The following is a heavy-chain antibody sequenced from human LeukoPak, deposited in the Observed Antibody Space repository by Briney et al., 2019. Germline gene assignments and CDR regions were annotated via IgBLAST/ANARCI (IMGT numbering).Heavy chain of an antibody. J-gene: IGHJ4*02. V-gene: IGHV3-48*03. CDR1: GFTFSSFE. CDR2: ITSSASTI. CDR3: ARKVLSGSRYFDY. Sequence: GSLRLSCAASGFTFSSFEMNWVCQAPGKGLEWVSYITSSASTIYYAESVKGRFTISRDNAKNSLFLQMNSLRAEDTAVYYCARKVLSGSRYFDYWGEGAVAPVSS. D-gene: IGHD1-26*01.